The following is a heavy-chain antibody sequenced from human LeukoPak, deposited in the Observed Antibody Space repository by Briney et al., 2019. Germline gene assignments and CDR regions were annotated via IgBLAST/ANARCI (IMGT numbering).Heavy chain of an antibody. CDR3: TTDESSSWFRRDY. Sequence: GSAVTVSCMVSGYTLSSLSMHWVRQAPGKGLEWVGGFAPEDGVTIYAQKFQGRVTMTEDTSTATAYLELSSLRSEDTAVYYCTTDESSSWFRRDYWGQGTLVTVSS. CDR2: FAPEDGVT. J-gene: IGHJ4*02. D-gene: IGHD6-13*01. CDR1: GYTLSSLS. V-gene: IGHV1-24*01.